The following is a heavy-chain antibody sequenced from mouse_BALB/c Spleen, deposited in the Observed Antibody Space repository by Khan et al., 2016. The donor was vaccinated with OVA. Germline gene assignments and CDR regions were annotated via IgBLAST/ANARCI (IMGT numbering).Heavy chain of an antibody. D-gene: IGHD1-1*01. Sequence: VHLVESGPGLVAPSQSLSITCTISGFSLTSYGVHWVRQPPGKGLEWLVVIWSDGSTTYNSALKSRLSISKDNSKSQVFLKMNSRQTDDTAMYYCARHVGSSYWYFDVWGAGTTVTVSS. CDR3: ARHVGSSYWYFDV. CDR1: GFSLTSYG. V-gene: IGHV2-6-1*01. J-gene: IGHJ1*01. CDR2: IWSDGST.